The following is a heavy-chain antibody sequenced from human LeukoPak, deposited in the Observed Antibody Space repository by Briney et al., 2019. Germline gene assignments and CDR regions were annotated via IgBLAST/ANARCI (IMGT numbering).Heavy chain of an antibody. CDR2: ISSSSSTI. V-gene: IGHV3-48*04. Sequence: QPGGSLRLSCAASGFTFSSYAMNWVRQAPGKGLEWVSYISSSSSTIYYADSVKGRFTISRDNAKNSLYLQMNSLRAEDTAVYYCARGVAAAGSYWGQGTLVTVSS. CDR1: GFTFSSYA. CDR3: ARGVAAAGSY. D-gene: IGHD6-13*01. J-gene: IGHJ4*02.